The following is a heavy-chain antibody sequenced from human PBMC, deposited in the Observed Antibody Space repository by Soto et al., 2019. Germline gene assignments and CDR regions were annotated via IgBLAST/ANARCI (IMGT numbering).Heavy chain of an antibody. V-gene: IGHV3-74*01. J-gene: IGHJ4*02. CDR2: INSDGTNT. CDR3: SREPAHYYDSSGYSAPFGY. D-gene: IGHD3-22*01. Sequence: PGGSLRLSCAASGFTFSSYWMHWVRQVPGKGLVWVSRINSDGTNTIYADSVKGRFTISRDNARNTLYLQMNSLRVEDTALYYCSREPAHYYDSSGYSAPFGYWGQGTLVTVSS. CDR1: GFTFSSYW.